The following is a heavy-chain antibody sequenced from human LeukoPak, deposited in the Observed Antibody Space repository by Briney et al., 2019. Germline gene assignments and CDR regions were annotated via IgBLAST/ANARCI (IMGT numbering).Heavy chain of an antibody. J-gene: IGHJ4*02. CDR3: ARATPGSIAARPWSYYFDY. CDR1: GGSISSSDYY. CDR2: IYTSGST. D-gene: IGHD6-6*01. V-gene: IGHV4-61*02. Sequence: SETLSLTCTVSGGSISSSDYYWSWIRQPAGKGLEWIGRIYTSGSTNYNPSLKSRVTISVDTSKNQFSLKLSSVTAADTAVYYCARATPGSIAARPWSYYFDYWGQGTLVTVSS.